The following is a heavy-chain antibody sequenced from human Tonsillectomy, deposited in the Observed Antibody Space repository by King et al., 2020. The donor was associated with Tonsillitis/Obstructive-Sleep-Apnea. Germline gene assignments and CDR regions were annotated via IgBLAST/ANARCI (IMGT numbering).Heavy chain of an antibody. Sequence: QLVQSGGGVVQPGRSLRLSCAASGFTFSSYAMHWVRQAPGKGLEWVAVMSYDGSNKYYADSMKGRFTISRDNSKNTLYLQMNSLRAEDTAVYYCERDAPDYSGSFSYWGQGTLVTVSS. J-gene: IGHJ4*02. D-gene: IGHD1-26*01. CDR2: MSYDGSNK. CDR1: GFTFSSYA. CDR3: ERDAPDYSGSFSY. V-gene: IGHV3-30*04.